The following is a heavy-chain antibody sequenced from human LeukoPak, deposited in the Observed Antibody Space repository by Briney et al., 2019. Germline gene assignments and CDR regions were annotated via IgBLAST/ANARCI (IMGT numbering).Heavy chain of an antibody. J-gene: IGHJ4*02. CDR1: GGSISSSSYY. V-gene: IGHV4-39*01. CDR2: IYYSGST. D-gene: IGHD1-26*01. CDR3: ARLSGYRDDY. Sequence: SETLSLTCTVSGGSISSSSYYWGWVRQPPGTGREWIGSIYYSGSTYYNPSLKSRVTISVDTSKNQFSLKLSSVTAADTAVYYCARLSGYRDDYWGQGTLVTVSS.